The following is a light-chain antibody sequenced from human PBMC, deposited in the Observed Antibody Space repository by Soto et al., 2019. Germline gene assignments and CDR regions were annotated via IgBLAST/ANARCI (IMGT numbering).Light chain of an antibody. Sequence: QSVLTQPRSVSGSPGQSVTISCTETSSDVGGYNYVSWYQQHPGEAPKLMIYDVTKRPSGVPDRFSGSKSGNTASLTISGLQAEDETDYFCCSYAGNYSWVFGGGTKLTVL. CDR2: DVT. J-gene: IGLJ3*02. CDR1: SSDVGGYNY. CDR3: CSYAGNYSWV. V-gene: IGLV2-11*01.